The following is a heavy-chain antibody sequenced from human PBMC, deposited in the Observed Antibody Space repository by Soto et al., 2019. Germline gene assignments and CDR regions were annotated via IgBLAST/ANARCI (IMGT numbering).Heavy chain of an antibody. J-gene: IGHJ6*02. D-gene: IGHD5-12*01. V-gene: IGHV3-33*01. CDR1: GFTFSSYG. CDR2: VWYDGGNK. Sequence: QVQLVESGGGVVQPGRSLRLSCAASGFTFSSYGMHWVRQAPGKGLEWVALVWYDGGNKYYADSVKGRFTSSRDNSKNTLYLQMNSLRDEDMAAYYCVRAAGYSGNDYVYYYGMDVWGQGTTVTVSS. CDR3: VRAAGYSGNDYVYYYGMDV.